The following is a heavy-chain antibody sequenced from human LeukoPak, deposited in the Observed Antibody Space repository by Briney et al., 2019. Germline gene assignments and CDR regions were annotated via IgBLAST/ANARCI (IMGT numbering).Heavy chain of an antibody. Sequence: ASVKVSCKASGYTFTSYGISWVRQAPGQGLEWMGWISAYNGNTNYAQKFQGRVTMTRDTSISTAYMELSRLRSDDTAVYYCARDYDYVWGSFFYWGQGTLVTVSS. CDR3: ARDYDYVWGSFFY. D-gene: IGHD3-16*01. CDR2: ISAYNGNT. J-gene: IGHJ4*02. CDR1: GYTFTSYG. V-gene: IGHV1-18*01.